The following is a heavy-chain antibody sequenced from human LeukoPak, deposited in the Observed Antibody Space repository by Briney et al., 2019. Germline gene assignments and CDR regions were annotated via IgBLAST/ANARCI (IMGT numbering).Heavy chain of an antibody. CDR3: ARDWSEFTLPDF. D-gene: IGHD3-10*01. CDR1: GYSFTTFG. V-gene: IGHV1-18*01. J-gene: IGHJ4*02. Sequence: ASVKVSCKASGYSFTTFGITWVRQAPGQGLEYMGWISTTKGNTHYAQNFQGRVTLTTDTSPATAHMELRSLRSDDTAVYYCARDWSEFTLPDFWGQGTLVTVSS. CDR2: ISTTKGNT.